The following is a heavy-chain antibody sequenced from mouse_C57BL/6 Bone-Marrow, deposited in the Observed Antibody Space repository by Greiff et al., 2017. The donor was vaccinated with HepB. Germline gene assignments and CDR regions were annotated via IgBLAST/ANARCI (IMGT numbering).Heavy chain of an antibody. Sequence: VQLQQSGPELVKPGASVKIPCKASGYTFTDYNMDWVKQSHGKSLEWIRDINPNNGGTIYNQKFKGKATLTVDKSSSTAYMELRSLTSEDTAVYYCARGYYGSSRLYYFDYWGQGTTLTVSS. CDR3: ARGYYGSSRLYYFDY. D-gene: IGHD1-1*01. V-gene: IGHV1-18*01. CDR1: GYTFTDYN. J-gene: IGHJ2*01. CDR2: INPNNGGT.